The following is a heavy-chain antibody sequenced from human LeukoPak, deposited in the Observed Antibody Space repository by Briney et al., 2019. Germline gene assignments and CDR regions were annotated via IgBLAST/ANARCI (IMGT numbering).Heavy chain of an antibody. J-gene: IGHJ1*01. CDR2: IYPGDSDT. Sequence: LGESLKISCKGSGYSFTSYWIGWVRQMPGKGLEWMGVIYPGDSDTRYSPSFQGQVTISADKSISTAYLQWSSLKASDTAMYYCARVLLREWLVPQYFQHWGQGTLVTVSS. V-gene: IGHV5-51*01. D-gene: IGHD6-19*01. CDR1: GYSFTSYW. CDR3: ARVLLREWLVPQYFQH.